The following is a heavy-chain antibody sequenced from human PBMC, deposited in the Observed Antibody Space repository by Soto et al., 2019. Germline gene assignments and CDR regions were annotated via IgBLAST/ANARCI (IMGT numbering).Heavy chain of an antibody. CDR1: GGSFSGYW. CDR2: IYDIGNT. J-gene: IGHJ5*02. CDR3: GRGFGDYFFDP. V-gene: IGHV4-59*01. D-gene: IGHD4-17*01. Sequence: QVQLQESGPGLVKPSETLSLTCTVSGGSFSGYWWSWIRQSPGRGLEWIGYIYDIGNTNYNPSLKSRITMSIDMSKNQFSLQLSSVTAADTAVYYCGRGFGDYFFDPWGQGTLVTVSS.